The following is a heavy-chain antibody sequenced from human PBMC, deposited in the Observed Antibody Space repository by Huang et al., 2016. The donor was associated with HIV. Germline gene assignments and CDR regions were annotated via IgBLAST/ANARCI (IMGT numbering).Heavy chain of an antibody. V-gene: IGHV5-51*01. CDR2: LYPGDSDT. D-gene: IGHD2-2*01. CDR1: GYTFNGYW. CDR3: ARQGVGDFVVEPTGLGAFDI. J-gene: IGHJ3*02. Sequence: EVQLVQSGAVVKKPGESLKISCKGSGYTFNGYWIGWVRQMPGKGLEGLWVLYPGDSDTTYSPSFKGQVTIAADRSISTAYLQWSGLKASDTAMYYCARQGVGDFVVEPTGLGAFDIWGQGTMVTVSS.